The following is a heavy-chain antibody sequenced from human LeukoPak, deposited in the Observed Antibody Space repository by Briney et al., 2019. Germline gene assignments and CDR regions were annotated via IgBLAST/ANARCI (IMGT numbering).Heavy chain of an antibody. D-gene: IGHD3-22*01. V-gene: IGHV3-23*01. J-gene: IGHJ4*02. CDR3: AKIANFYDSSGFYG. Sequence: PGGSLRLPCAASGFTFSSYAMTWVRQAPGKGLEWVSVISGSGKFPSYADSVKGRFTISRDNAKNTLYLQMNSLEAEDTAMYYCAKIANFYDSSGFYGWGQGTLVTVSS. CDR1: GFTFSSYA. CDR2: ISGSGKFP.